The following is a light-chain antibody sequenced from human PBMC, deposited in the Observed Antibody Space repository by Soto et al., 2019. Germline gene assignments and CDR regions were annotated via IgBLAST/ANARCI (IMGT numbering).Light chain of an antibody. J-gene: IGKJ2*01. CDR3: HQYYNSPRT. Sequence: DIVMTQSPDSLAVSLGERATINCKSSQRVLHSPNNKNYVAWYQQQPGQPPKLVSYWASTRESGVPDRFSGSGAGTDFTLTICSLQAEDGAVYYSHQYYNSPRTFGQRTKQEIK. CDR1: QRVLHSPNNKNY. CDR2: WAS. V-gene: IGKV4-1*01.